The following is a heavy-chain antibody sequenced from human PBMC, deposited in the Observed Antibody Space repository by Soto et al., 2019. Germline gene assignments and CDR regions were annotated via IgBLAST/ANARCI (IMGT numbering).Heavy chain of an antibody. CDR3: ARLPSDCSGYYSYYYYGMAV. D-gene: IGHD3-3*01. Sequence: PGESLKISCKGSGYSFTSYWIGWVRQMPGKGLEWIGIIYPGDSDTRYSPSFQGQVTISADKAISTAYLQWSSLKASDTAMYYCARLPSDCSGYYSYYYYGMAVWGRGTTVTVSS. CDR2: IYPGDSDT. V-gene: IGHV5-51*01. J-gene: IGHJ6*02. CDR1: GYSFTSYW.